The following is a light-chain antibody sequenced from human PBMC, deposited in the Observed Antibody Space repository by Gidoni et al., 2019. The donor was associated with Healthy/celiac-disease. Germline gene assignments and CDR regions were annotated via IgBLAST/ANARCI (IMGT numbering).Light chain of an antibody. CDR3: QQYDNLPVT. Sequence: DIQMSKYPSSLSSSVGDRVTITCWASQDIINYLNWYQQKPGKAPKLLIYDASNLETGVPSRFSGSGSGTDFTFTISSLQPEDFAIYYCQQYDNLPVTFGGGTKVEIK. CDR2: DAS. CDR1: QDIINY. V-gene: IGKV1-33*01. J-gene: IGKJ4*01.